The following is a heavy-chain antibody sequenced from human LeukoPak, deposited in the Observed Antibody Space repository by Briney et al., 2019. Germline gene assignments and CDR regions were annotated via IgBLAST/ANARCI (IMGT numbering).Heavy chain of an antibody. J-gene: IGHJ4*02. CDR3: ARHIMTAEVSYYFDY. CDR1: GGSISSSSYY. V-gene: IGHV4-39*01. CDR2: IYYSGTT. D-gene: IGHD4-23*01. Sequence: SETLSLTCTVSGGSISSSSYYWGWIRQSPGKGLEWIGSIYYSGTTYYNPSLKSRVTISVDTSKNQFSLKLSSVTAADTAVYYCARHIMTAEVSYYFDYWGQGTLVTVSS.